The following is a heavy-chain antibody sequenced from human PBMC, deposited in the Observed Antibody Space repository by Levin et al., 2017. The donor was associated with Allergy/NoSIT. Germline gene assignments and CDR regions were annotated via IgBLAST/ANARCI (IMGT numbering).Heavy chain of an antibody. CDR1: GGSISDYY. J-gene: IGHJ6*03. CDR2: IYYGGNT. D-gene: IGHD3-10*01. V-gene: IGHV4-59*12. CDR3: ARPVLVDCGELGYMDV. Sequence: PSETLSLTCSVSGGSISDYYWSWIRQSPGKGLEWIAYIYYGGNTNYNPSLKSRVTMSVDTSQNQFSLRLRSVTAADTAVYYCARPVLVDCGELGYMDVWGKGTTVTVSS.